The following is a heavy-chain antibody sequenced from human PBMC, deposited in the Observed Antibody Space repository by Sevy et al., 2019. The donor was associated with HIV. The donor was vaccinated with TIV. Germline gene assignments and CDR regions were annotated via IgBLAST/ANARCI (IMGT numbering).Heavy chain of an antibody. V-gene: IGHV3-30*03. CDR3: ARGLAALPGYYYGMDV. Sequence: GGSLRLSCAASGFTFSSYSMNWVRQAPGKGLEWVAVILYDSSNKYYGDSVKGRFTISRDNSKNTLYLQMNSLRTDDTAVYYCARGLAALPGYYYGMDVWGQGTTVTVSS. D-gene: IGHD6-6*01. CDR2: ILYDSSNK. CDR1: GFTFSSYS. J-gene: IGHJ6*02.